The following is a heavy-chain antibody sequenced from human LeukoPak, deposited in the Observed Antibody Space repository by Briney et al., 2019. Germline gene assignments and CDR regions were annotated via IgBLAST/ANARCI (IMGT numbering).Heavy chain of an antibody. CDR3: ARVSTMVPKLVEPRGYFDY. CDR2: VSSTGSP. D-gene: IGHD3-10*01. CDR1: GDSISNIESY. J-gene: IGHJ4*02. Sequence: KTSETLSLTCTVSGDSISNIESYWGWIRQPPGKQLEWIGSVSSTGSPYYNPSLESRVSISMSASENHFSLFLNAVTAADTAVYYCARVSTMVPKLVEPRGYFDYWGQGTLVTASS. V-gene: IGHV4-39*07.